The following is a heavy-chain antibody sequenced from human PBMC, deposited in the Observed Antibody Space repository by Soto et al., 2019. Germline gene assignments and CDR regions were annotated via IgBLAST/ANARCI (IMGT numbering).Heavy chain of an antibody. V-gene: IGHV3-23*01. Sequence: EVQLLESGGGLVQPGGSLKLACAASGFPFSNYAMSWVRQAPGKGLEWVSTTGGGIGPYYADSVKGRFTISRDNSKNTLYLQMNSLRAEDTAIYYCAKMPDGVNSNSPYCWGPGTLVTVSS. CDR2: TGGGIGP. CDR1: GFPFSNYA. CDR3: AKMPDGVNSNSPYC. D-gene: IGHD4-4*01. J-gene: IGHJ4*02.